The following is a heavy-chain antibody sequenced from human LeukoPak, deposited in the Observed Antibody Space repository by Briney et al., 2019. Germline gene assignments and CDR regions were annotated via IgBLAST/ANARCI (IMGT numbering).Heavy chain of an antibody. Sequence: GGSLRLSCTASGCTFSSYWMSWVRQAPGKGLEWVANIKKDGSEKYYVDSVKGRFTISRDNAKTSLYLQMNSLRAEDTAVYYCARHLSGVTGYTYGRGIDYWGQGTLVTVSS. V-gene: IGHV3-7*01. J-gene: IGHJ4*02. CDR2: IKKDGSEK. CDR1: GCTFSSYW. CDR3: ARHLSGVTGYTYGRGIDY. D-gene: IGHD5-18*01.